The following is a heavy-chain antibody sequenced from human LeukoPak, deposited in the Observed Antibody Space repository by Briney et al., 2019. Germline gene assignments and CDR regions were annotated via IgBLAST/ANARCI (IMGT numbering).Heavy chain of an antibody. J-gene: IGHJ6*03. CDR3: ARIRGFYYYYYMDV. Sequence: SETLSHTCTVSGGSISSYYWSWIRQPPGKGLEWIGSIYYSGSTYYNPSLKSRVAISVDTSKNQFSLKLSSVTAADTAVYYCARIRGFYYYYYMDVWGKGTTVTVSS. D-gene: IGHD3-10*01. V-gene: IGHV4-59*05. CDR2: IYYSGST. CDR1: GGSISSYY.